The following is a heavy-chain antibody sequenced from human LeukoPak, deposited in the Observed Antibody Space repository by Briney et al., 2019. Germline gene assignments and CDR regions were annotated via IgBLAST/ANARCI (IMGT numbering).Heavy chain of an antibody. Sequence: PGGSLRLSCAASGFTFSSYAMSWVCQAPGKGLEWVSTISGSGGSTYYADSVKGRFTISRDNSKNTLYPQMNSLRAEDTAVYYCAKVESSQWPDSHWGQGTLVTVSS. J-gene: IGHJ4*02. CDR2: ISGSGGST. V-gene: IGHV3-23*01. CDR3: AKVESSQWPDSH. CDR1: GFTFSSYA. D-gene: IGHD6-19*01.